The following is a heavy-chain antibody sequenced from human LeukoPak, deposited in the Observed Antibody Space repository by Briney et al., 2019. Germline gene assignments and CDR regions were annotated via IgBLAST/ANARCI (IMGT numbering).Heavy chain of an antibody. J-gene: IGHJ4*02. V-gene: IGHV3-30*18. Sequence: GGSLRLSCAASGFTFSSYGMHWVRQAPGKGLEWVAVISYDGSNKYYADSVKGRFTISRDTSKNTLYLQMNSLRAEDTAVYYCAKVGRVWQWLDYFDDWGQGTLVTVSS. CDR2: ISYDGSNK. CDR1: GFTFSSYG. CDR3: AKVGRVWQWLDYFDD. D-gene: IGHD6-19*01.